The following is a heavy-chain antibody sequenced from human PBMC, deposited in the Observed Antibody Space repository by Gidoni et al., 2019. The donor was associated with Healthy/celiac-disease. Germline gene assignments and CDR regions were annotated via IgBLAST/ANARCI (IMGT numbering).Heavy chain of an antibody. CDR3: AREAPGDQEVVDYFDY. CDR1: GGSISSYY. Sequence: QVQLQESGPGLVKPSETLSLTCTVSGGSISSYYWSWIRQPPGKGLEWIGYIYYSGSTNYNPSLKIRVTISVDTSKNQFSLKLSSVTAADTAVYYCAREAPGDQEVVDYFDYWGQGTLVTVSS. J-gene: IGHJ4*02. V-gene: IGHV4-59*01. CDR2: IYYSGST. D-gene: IGHD2-15*01.